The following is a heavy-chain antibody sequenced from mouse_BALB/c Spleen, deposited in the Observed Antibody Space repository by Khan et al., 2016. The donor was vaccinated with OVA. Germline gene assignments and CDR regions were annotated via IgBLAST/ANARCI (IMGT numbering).Heavy chain of an antibody. CDR2: INPSSGYT. CDR1: GYTFTSYT. V-gene: IGHV1-4*01. Sequence: QIQLVQSGAELARPGASVKMSCKASGYTFTSYTMHWVKQRPGQGLEWIGYINPSSGYTNYNQKFKDKATLTADKSSSTAYMQLSSLTSEDSAVYYCARVGAYYRNDGWFAYWGQGTLVTVSA. D-gene: IGHD2-14*01. J-gene: IGHJ3*01. CDR3: ARVGAYYRNDGWFAY.